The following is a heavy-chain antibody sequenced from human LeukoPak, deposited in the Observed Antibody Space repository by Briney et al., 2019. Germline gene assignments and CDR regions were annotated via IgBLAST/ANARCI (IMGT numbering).Heavy chain of an antibody. J-gene: IGHJ5*02. V-gene: IGHV3-21*01. CDR1: GFTFSSYS. CDR2: ISSSSSYI. CDR3: ARVPAYGAETHNRFDP. D-gene: IGHD4-17*01. Sequence: GGSLRLSCAASGFTFSSYSMNWVRQAPGKRLEWVSSISSSSSYIYYADSVKGRFTISRDNAKNSLYLQMNSLRAEDTAVYYCARVPAYGAETHNRFDPWGQGTLVTVSS.